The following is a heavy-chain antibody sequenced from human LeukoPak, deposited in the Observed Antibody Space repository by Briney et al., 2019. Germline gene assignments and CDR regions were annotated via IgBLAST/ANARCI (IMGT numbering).Heavy chain of an antibody. V-gene: IGHV3-30*02. D-gene: IGHD2-2*01. Sequence: GGSLRLSCAASGFTFSTYGMHWVRQAPGKGLEWVAFARFDGGNRYHADSVKGRFTISRDNSRNTLYLQMNSLRSEDTAVYFCAKVGPAAGSNWGQGTLVTVSS. CDR2: ARFDGGNR. CDR3: AKVGPAAGSN. J-gene: IGHJ4*02. CDR1: GFTFSTYG.